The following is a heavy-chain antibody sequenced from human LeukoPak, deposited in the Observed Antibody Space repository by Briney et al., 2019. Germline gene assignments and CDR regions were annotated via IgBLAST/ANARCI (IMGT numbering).Heavy chain of an antibody. V-gene: IGHV4-39*01. J-gene: IGHJ6*02. CDR3: ARLGAAAGDTYYYYYGMDV. CDR1: GGSISSSSYY. CDR2: IYYSGST. Sequence: SETLSLTCTVSGGSISSSSYYWGWIRQPPGKGLEWIGSIYYSGSTYYNPSLKSRVTISVDTSKNQFSLKLSSVTAADTAVYYCARLGAAAGDTYYYYYGMDVWGQGTTVTVSS. D-gene: IGHD6-13*01.